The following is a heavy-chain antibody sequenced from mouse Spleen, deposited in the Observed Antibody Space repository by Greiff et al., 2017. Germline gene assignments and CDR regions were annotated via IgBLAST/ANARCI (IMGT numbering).Heavy chain of an antibody. CDR2: ISSGGGNT. CDR1: GFTFSSYA. V-gene: IGHV5-9*04. Sequence: EVKLQESGGGLVKLGGSLKLSCAASGFTFSSYAMSWVRQTPEKRLEWVATISSGGGNTYYPDSVKGRFTISRDNAKNTLYLQMSSLKSEDTAMYYCARQVYYGSSVDSWGQGTTLTVSS. J-gene: IGHJ2*01. CDR3: ARQVYYGSSVDS. D-gene: IGHD1-1*01.